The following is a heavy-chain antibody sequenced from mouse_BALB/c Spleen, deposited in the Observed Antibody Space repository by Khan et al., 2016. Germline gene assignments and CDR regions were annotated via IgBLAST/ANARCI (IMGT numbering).Heavy chain of an antibody. CDR1: GYSFTGYY. J-gene: IGHJ3*01. Sequence: VRLQQSGPELVKPGASVKISCKASGYSFTGYYMHWVKQSHVKSLEWIGRINPYNGATSYNQNFKDKASLTVDKSSSTAYMELHSLTSEDSAVEYCARERPGFAYWGQGTLVTVSA. CDR2: INPYNGAT. CDR3: ARERPGFAY. V-gene: IGHV1-31*01.